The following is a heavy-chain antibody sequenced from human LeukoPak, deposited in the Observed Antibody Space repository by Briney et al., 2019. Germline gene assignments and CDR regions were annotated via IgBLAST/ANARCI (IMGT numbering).Heavy chain of an antibody. CDR1: GFTFGDYA. CDR2: IRSKAYGGTT. Sequence: PGGSLRLSCTASGFTFGDYAMSWVRQAPGKGLEWVGFIRSKAYGGTTEYAASVKGRFTISRDDSKSIAYLQMNSLKTEDTAVYYCTRDSRGMWSNNDFDYWGQGTLVTVSS. CDR3: TRDSRGMWSNNDFDY. V-gene: IGHV3-49*04. J-gene: IGHJ4*02. D-gene: IGHD2-21*01.